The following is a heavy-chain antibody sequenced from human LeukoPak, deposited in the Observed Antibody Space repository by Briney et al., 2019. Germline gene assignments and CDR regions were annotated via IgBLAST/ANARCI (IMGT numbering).Heavy chain of an antibody. J-gene: IGHJ4*02. CDR2: ITTSSSYT. CDR3: ASGYDLYYFDY. D-gene: IGHD5-12*01. CDR1: GFTFSDSY. V-gene: IGHV3-11*03. Sequence: GGSLRLSCAASGFTFSDSYMTWIRQAPGKGLEWVSYITTSSSYTNYADSVKGRFTISRDNAKNSLYLQMNSLRAEDSAVYYCASGYDLYYFDYWGQGTLVTVPS.